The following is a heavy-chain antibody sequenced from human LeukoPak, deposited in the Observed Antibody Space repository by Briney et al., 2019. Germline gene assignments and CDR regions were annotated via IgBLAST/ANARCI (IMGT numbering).Heavy chain of an antibody. CDR3: AREPRYCSGGSCTQFVDY. CDR1: GGSFSGYY. Sequence: SETLSLTCAVYGGSFSGYYWSWIRQPPGKGLEWIGEINHSGSTNYNPSLKSRVTISVDTSKNQFSLKLSSVTAADTAVYYCAREPRYCSGGSCTQFVDYWGQGTLVTVSS. V-gene: IGHV4-34*01. D-gene: IGHD2-15*01. CDR2: INHSGST. J-gene: IGHJ4*02.